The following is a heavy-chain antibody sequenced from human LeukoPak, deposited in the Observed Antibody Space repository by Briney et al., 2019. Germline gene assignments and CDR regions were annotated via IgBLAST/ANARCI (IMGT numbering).Heavy chain of an antibody. J-gene: IGHJ4*02. V-gene: IGHV1-69*06. Sequence: SVKLSCKSSGATFSSYATCWARQAPGQGLEWMGGIIPIFGTANYAQKFQGRVTITADKSTSTAYMELSSLRSEDTAVYYCATARLHSFDYWGQGTLVTVSS. CDR3: ATARLHSFDY. CDR1: GATFSSYA. CDR2: IIPIFGTA. D-gene: IGHD6-6*01.